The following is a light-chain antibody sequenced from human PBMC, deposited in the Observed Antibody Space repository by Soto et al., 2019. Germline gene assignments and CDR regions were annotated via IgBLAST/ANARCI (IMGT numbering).Light chain of an antibody. V-gene: IGKV3-15*01. CDR3: QQYNNWPRT. J-gene: IGKJ1*01. Sequence: EIVMTQSPATLSVSPGERATLSCRASQSVSSNLAWYQQKPGQAPRLLIYGASTRATGIPARFSGSRSGTEFTLTISSLQSEDFAVHYCQQYNNWPRTFGQGTKVDIK. CDR2: GAS. CDR1: QSVSSN.